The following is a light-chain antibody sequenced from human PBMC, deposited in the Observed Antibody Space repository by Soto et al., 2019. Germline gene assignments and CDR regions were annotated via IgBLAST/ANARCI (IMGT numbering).Light chain of an antibody. CDR1: SSDVGGYNY. V-gene: IGLV2-11*01. CDR3: CSYSGSYSV. CDR2: DVS. Sequence: QSALTQPRSVSGSPGQSVTISCTGTSSDVGGYNYVSWYQQYTGNAPKLMIYDVSRRPSGVPDRFSGSRSGNTASLTISGLQAEDEADYYCCSYSGSYSVFGGGTKLTV. J-gene: IGLJ2*01.